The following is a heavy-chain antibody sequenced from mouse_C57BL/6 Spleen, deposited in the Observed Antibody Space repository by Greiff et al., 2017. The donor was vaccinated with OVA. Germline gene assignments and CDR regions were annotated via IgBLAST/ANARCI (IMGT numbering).Heavy chain of an antibody. D-gene: IGHD4-1*01. Sequence: QVQLQQPGAELVMPGASVKLSCKASGYTFTSYWMHWVKQRPGQGLEWIGEIDPSDSYTNYNQKFKGKSTLTVDKSSSTAYMQLSSLTSEDSAVYYCARRGTGTGFDYWGQGTTLTVSS. J-gene: IGHJ2*01. CDR3: ARRGTGTGFDY. CDR1: GYTFTSYW. V-gene: IGHV1-69*01. CDR2: IDPSDSYT.